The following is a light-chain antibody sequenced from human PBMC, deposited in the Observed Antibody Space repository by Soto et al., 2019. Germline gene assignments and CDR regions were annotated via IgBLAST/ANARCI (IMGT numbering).Light chain of an antibody. CDR3: ISYTSSDTYV. V-gene: IGLV2-14*01. J-gene: IGLJ1*01. CDR2: DVT. CDR1: STDVGGYKY. Sequence: QSALTQPASGSGSPGQSITISCTGTSTDVGGYKYVSWYQQHPGKAPKLMIYDVTSRPSGISNRFSGSKSGNTAFLIISGLQAEDEADYYCISYTSSDTYVFGTGTKVTVL.